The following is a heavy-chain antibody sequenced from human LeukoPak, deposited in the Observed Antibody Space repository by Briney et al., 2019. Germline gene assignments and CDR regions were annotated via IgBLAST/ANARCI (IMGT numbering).Heavy chain of an antibody. CDR3: AKPRVDCSGGGCYSFYYYGMDV. CDR1: GFTVRSNY. Sequence: GGSLRLSCAASGFTVRSNYMSWVRQAPGKGLEGVSVMYNRCSAYYADTVKGRYTISRDNSKTTLFLQINSLRADDTAVYYCAKPRVDCSGGGCYSFYYYGMDVWGQGTTVTASS. D-gene: IGHD2-15*01. CDR2: MYNRCSA. V-gene: IGHV3-53*01. J-gene: IGHJ6*02.